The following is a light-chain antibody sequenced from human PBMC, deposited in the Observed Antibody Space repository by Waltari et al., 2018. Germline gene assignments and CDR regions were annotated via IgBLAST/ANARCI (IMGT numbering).Light chain of an antibody. J-gene: IGLJ3*02. Sequence: QSALTQPASVSGSPGQSITISCTGTSSDVGTYNLLSWYQQHPGKAPNVIIYGVTQPPSVVSNCFSGSKSGNTASLTISGLQAEDEADYYCCSYADGATSVFGGGTKLTVL. CDR3: CSYADGATSV. CDR2: GVT. CDR1: SSDVGTYNL. V-gene: IGLV2-23*02.